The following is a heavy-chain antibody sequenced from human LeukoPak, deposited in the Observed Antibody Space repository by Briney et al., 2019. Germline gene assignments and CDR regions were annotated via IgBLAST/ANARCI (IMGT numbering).Heavy chain of an antibody. V-gene: IGHV3-48*01. J-gene: IGHJ5*02. CDR1: GFTFSSYS. CDR2: ITSRSTTI. Sequence: QTGGSLRLSCAASGFTFSSYSMNWVRQAPGKGLEWISYITSRSTTIYYADSVKGRFTISRDNAKNSLYLQMNSLRAEDKAVYYCARDGVGRPFDHWGQGTLVTVPS. CDR3: ARDGVGRPFDH. D-gene: IGHD3-10*01.